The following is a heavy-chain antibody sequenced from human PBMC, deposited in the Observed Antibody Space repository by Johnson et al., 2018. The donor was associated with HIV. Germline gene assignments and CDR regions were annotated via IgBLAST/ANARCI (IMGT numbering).Heavy chain of an antibody. CDR2: ISSSGSAI. D-gene: IGHD5-18*01. CDR3: ARGGIQLGSGDAFDI. V-gene: IGHV3-48*03. Sequence: VQLVESGGGLVQPGGSLRLSCAASGFTFSDYELNWVRQAPGKGLQWVSYISSSGSAIYYADSVKGRFTISRDNAKNSLYLQMNSLRAEDTALYYCARGGIQLGSGDAFDIWGQGTMVTVSS. CDR1: GFTFSDYE. J-gene: IGHJ3*02.